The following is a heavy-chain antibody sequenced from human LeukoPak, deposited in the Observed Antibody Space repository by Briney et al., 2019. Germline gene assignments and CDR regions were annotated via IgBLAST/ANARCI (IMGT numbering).Heavy chain of an antibody. CDR3: AKVQYDDSSGYLDY. J-gene: IGHJ4*02. CDR2: ISHDGSNE. D-gene: IGHD3-22*01. V-gene: IGHV3-30*18. CDR1: GFTFSSYG. Sequence: AGGSLRLSCAASGFTFSSYGMHWVRQAPGKGLEWVAVISHDGSNEYYADSVKGRFTISRDNSKNTLYLQMTSLRAEDTAVYYCAKVQYDDSSGYLDYWGQGTLVTVSS.